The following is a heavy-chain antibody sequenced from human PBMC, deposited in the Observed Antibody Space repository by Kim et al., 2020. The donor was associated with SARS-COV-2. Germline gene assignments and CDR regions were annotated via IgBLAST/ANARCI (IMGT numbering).Heavy chain of an antibody. V-gene: IGHV4-61*02. D-gene: IGHD6-13*01. CDR1: GGSISSGSYY. Sequence: SETLSLTCTVSGGSISSGSYYWSWIRQPAGKGLEWIGRIYTSGSTNYNPSLKSRVTISVDTSKNQFSLKLSSVTAADTAVYYCARDKRSSSWSTNWFDPWGQGTLVTVSS. CDR2: IYTSGST. J-gene: IGHJ5*02. CDR3: ARDKRSSSWSTNWFDP.